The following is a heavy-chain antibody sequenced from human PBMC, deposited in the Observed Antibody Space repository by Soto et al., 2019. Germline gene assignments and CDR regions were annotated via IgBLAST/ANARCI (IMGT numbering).Heavy chain of an antibody. J-gene: IGHJ4*02. Sequence: QVQLQESGPGLVKPSETLSLTCTVSGGSMSSYYWSWIRQAPGKGLEWIGYIYYSGTTNYNPSLKSRVTISVDTSKNQFSLKLSSVTAADTAVYYCARVYGDYLDFWGQGTLVSVSS. CDR3: ARVYGDYLDF. CDR2: IYYSGTT. D-gene: IGHD4-17*01. V-gene: IGHV4-59*01. CDR1: GGSMSSYY.